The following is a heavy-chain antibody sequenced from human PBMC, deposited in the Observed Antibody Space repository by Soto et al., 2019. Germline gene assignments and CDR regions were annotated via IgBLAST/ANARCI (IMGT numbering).Heavy chain of an antibody. J-gene: IGHJ4*02. D-gene: IGHD1-26*01. CDR2: IYYNGIT. CDR1: GGFMTNYY. V-gene: IGHV4-59*01. CDR3: ARGRGGYYFYDY. Sequence: PSETLSLTCTVSGGFMTNYYWNWIRQTPGKAPEWIAYIYYNGITNYNPSLKGRVTISVDTPKNQFSLKLNSVTAADTAMYYCARGRGGYYFYDYWGQGALVTVSS.